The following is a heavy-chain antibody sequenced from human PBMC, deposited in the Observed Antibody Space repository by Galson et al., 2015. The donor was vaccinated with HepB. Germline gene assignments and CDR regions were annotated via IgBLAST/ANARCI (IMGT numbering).Heavy chain of an antibody. V-gene: IGHV1-18*01. D-gene: IGHD6-13*01. Sequence: SVKVSCKASGYTFTSYGISWVRQAPGQGLEWMGWISAYNGNTNYAQKLQGRVTMTTDTSTSTAYMELRSLRSDDTAVYYCARDLADSSSMYWFDPWGQGTLVTVSS. CDR2: ISAYNGNT. CDR1: GYTFTSYG. J-gene: IGHJ5*02. CDR3: ARDLADSSSMYWFDP.